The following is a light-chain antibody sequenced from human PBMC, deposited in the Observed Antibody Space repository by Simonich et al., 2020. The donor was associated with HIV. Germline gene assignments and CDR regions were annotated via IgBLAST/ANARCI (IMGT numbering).Light chain of an antibody. CDR3: QQYYSTPFT. J-gene: IGKJ3*01. V-gene: IGKV4-1*01. CDR1: QSVLYSSNNKNY. Sequence: DIVMTQSPDSLAVSLGESATINCKSSQSVLYSSNNKNYLAWYQQKPVQPPKLLIYWASTRESGVPDRFSGSGSGTDFTLTISSLQAEDVAVYYCQQYYSTPFTFGPGTKVDIK. CDR2: WAS.